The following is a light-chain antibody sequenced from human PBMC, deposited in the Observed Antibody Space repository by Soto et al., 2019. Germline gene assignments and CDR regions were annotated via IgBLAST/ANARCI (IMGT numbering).Light chain of an antibody. CDR3: SSYAGITVI. V-gene: IGLV2-8*01. CDR2: EVS. J-gene: IGLJ2*01. CDR1: SSDVGRYNY. Sequence: QSALTQPPSASGSPGQSVTIPCTGTSSDVGRYNYDSWFQQHPGKAPNIMIYEVSKRPSGVPDRFSGSKSGNTASLSVSGLQAEDEADYYCSSYAGITVIFGGGTKLTVL.